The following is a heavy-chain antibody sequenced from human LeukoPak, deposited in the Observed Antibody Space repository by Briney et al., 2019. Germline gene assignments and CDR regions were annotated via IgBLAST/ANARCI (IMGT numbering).Heavy chain of an antibody. CDR2: ISAYNGNT. V-gene: IGHV1-18*01. D-gene: IGHD1-26*01. CDR3: ARRPVGATKRPAFDI. CDR1: GYTFTSYG. Sequence: ASVKVSCKASGYTFTSYGISWVRQAPGQGLEWMGWISAYNGNTNYAQKLQGRVTMTTDTSTSTAYMELRSLRSDDTAVYYCARRPVGATKRPAFDIWGRGTMVTVSS. J-gene: IGHJ3*02.